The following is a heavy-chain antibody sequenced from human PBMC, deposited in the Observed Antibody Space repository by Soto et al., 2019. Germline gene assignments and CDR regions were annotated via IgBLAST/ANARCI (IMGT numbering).Heavy chain of an antibody. V-gene: IGHV1-24*01. CDR1: GYTLTELS. J-gene: IGHJ4*02. Sequence: ASVKVSCKVSGYTLTELSMHWVRQAPGKGLEWMGGFDPEDGETIYAQKLQGRDTMTEDTSTDTAYMEMSSLRSEDTAVYYCATEGPYYFDYWGQGTLVTVSS. CDR3: ATEGPYYFDY. CDR2: FDPEDGET.